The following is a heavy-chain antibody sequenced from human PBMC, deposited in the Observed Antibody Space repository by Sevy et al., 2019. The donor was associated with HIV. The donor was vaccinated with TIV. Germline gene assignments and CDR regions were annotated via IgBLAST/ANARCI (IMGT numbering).Heavy chain of an antibody. V-gene: IGHV3-30*18. CDR1: GFTFSSYG. Sequence: GGSLRLSCAASGFTFSSYGMHWVRQAPGKGLEWVAVISYDGSNKYYADSVKGRFTISKDNSKNTLYLQMNSRRAEDTAVYYCAKDPYRGVDFWSGYSDYWGQGTLVTVSS. CDR3: AKDPYRGVDFWSGYSDY. CDR2: ISYDGSNK. J-gene: IGHJ4*02. D-gene: IGHD3-3*01.